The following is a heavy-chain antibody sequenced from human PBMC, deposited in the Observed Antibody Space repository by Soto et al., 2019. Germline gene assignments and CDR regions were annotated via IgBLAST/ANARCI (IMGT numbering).Heavy chain of an antibody. J-gene: IGHJ4*02. D-gene: IGHD6-13*01. CDR2: IGTAGDT. CDR3: AKSQEIGTHFFDS. V-gene: IGHV3-13*01. CDR1: GFTFSCFD. Sequence: GGSLRLSCEASGFTFSCFDMHWVRQPTGKGLEWVSSIGTAGDTYYAVSVKGRFTISRDNAKNSLSLQMNSLRAGDMAVYFCAKSQEIGTHFFDSWGQGTQVTVSS.